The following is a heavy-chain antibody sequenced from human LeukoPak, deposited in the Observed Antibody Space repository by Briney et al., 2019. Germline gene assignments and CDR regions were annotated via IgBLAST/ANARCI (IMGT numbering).Heavy chain of an antibody. J-gene: IGHJ5*02. CDR3: TRHVVVGASDNWFDP. CDR1: GYSFSSYW. Sequence: GEALKISCKGSGYSFSSYWIDWVRQMPGKGLEWMGIIYPGDSDTRYSPSFQGQVTISADKSISTAYLQWSSLKASDSAMYYCTRHVVVGASDNWFDPWGQGTLVTVSS. D-gene: IGHD1-26*01. CDR2: IYPGDSDT. V-gene: IGHV5-51*01.